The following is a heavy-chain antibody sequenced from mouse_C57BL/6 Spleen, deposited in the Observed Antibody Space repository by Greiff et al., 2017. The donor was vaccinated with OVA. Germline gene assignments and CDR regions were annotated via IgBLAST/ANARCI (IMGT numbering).Heavy chain of an antibody. CDR3: AREGGYYGSSHYFDY. V-gene: IGHV5-16*01. D-gene: IGHD1-1*01. CDR2: INYDGSST. Sequence: EVKVVESEGGLVQPGSSMKLSCTASGFTFSDYYMAWVRQVPEKGLEWVANINYDGSSTYYLDSLKSRFIISRDNAKNILYLQMSSLKSEDTATYYCAREGGYYGSSHYFDYWGQGTTLTVSS. J-gene: IGHJ2*01. CDR1: GFTFSDYY.